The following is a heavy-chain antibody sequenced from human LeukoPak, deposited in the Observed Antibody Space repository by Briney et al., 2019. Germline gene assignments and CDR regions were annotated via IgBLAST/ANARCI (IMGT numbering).Heavy chain of an antibody. Sequence: PGGSLRLSCAASGFTFSSYWMHWVRQAPGKGPKWVARIDGDGSTTIYADSVKGRFTISRDNAKNTLYLQINSLRVEDTAVYYCARPHTGFDSWGQGTLVTVSS. CDR3: ARPHTGFDS. J-gene: IGHJ4*02. CDR2: IDGDGSTT. CDR1: GFTFSSYW. V-gene: IGHV3-74*01.